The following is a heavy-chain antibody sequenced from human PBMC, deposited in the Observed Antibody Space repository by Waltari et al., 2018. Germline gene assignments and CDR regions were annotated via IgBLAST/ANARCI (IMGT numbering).Heavy chain of an antibody. CDR3: ANKRGAAAGTHPFDY. V-gene: IGHV3-30*02. CDR1: GFTFSIYG. Sequence: QVQLVESGGGVVQPGGSLRLSCAASGFTFSIYGMHWVRQAPGKGLEWVAYIRHDGSNKYYADSVKGRFTISRDNSKNTLYLQMNSLRAEDTAVYYCANKRGAAAGTHPFDYWGQGTLVTVSS. J-gene: IGHJ4*02. D-gene: IGHD6-13*01. CDR2: IRHDGSNK.